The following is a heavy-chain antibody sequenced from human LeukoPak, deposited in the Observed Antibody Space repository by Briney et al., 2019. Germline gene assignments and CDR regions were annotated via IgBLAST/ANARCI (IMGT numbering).Heavy chain of an antibody. CDR1: GGSISSYY. J-gene: IGHJ4*02. V-gene: IGHV4-59*01. D-gene: IGHD1-20*01. CDR3: ARRITGTSFSFSRKRTHFDY. Sequence: SETLSLTCTVAGGSISSYYWSWLRQPPGKGLEWMGYIYYSGSTNYNPSLKSRVTISVDTSKNQFSLQLSSVTAADTAVYYCARRITGTSFSFSRKRTHFDYWGQGTLVTVSS. CDR2: IYYSGST.